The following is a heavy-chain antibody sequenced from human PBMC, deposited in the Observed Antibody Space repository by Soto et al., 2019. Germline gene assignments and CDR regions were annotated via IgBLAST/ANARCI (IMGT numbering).Heavy chain of an antibody. CDR1: GFTFSSYG. D-gene: IGHD6-13*01. CDR2: ISYDGSNK. Sequence: QVQLVESGGGVVQPGRSLRLSCAASGFTFSSYGMHWVRQAPGKGLEWVAVISYDGSNKHYADSVKGRFTISRDNSKNTLYLQMNSLRAEDTAVYYCAKDKAAAGIIDYWGQGTLVTVSS. V-gene: IGHV3-30*18. CDR3: AKDKAAAGIIDY. J-gene: IGHJ4*02.